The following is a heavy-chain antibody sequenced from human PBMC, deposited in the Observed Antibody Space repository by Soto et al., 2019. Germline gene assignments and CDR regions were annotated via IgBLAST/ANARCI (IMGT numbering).Heavy chain of an antibody. D-gene: IGHD1-20*01. CDR1: VLTFRNYA. CDR3: VKDRMAYNSVWDPFDI. Sequence: PGGPLRLSCATSVLTFRNYAMSWVRQSPGGALEWVSSMSGSSSTTYYADSVKGRFTISRDDSKNTLILQMNSLRAEDTAVYYCVKDRMAYNSVWDPFDIWGQGTMVTVSS. CDR2: MSGSSSTT. J-gene: IGHJ3*02. V-gene: IGHV3-23*01.